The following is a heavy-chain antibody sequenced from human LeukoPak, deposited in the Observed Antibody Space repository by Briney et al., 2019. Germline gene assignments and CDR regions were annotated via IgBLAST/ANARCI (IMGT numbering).Heavy chain of an antibody. D-gene: IGHD6-19*01. J-gene: IGHJ4*02. Sequence: SSETLSLTCTVSGGSISSYHWSWIRQPAGKGLEWIGQIHTSGSTNYNPPLKSRVTMSIDTTEDQVSLTIRSVTAADTAFYYCARRDISSGWSFDYWGQGTLVTVSS. CDR3: ARRDISSGWSFDY. V-gene: IGHV4-4*07. CDR1: GGSISSYH. CDR2: IHTSGST.